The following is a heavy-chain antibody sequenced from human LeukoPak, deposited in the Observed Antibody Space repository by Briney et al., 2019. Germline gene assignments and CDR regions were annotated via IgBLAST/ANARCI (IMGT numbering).Heavy chain of an antibody. CDR2: IYPGDSDT. D-gene: IGHD6-13*01. CDR1: GYSFTNFW. Sequence: GESLKTSSKGSGYSFTNFWIGWVRQLPGKGLEWMGIIYPGDSDTRYSPSFQGQATMSADKSISTAYLQWSSLKATDIAIYYCARLIRAAAGRYYFDYWGQGTLVTVSS. J-gene: IGHJ4*02. V-gene: IGHV5-51*01. CDR3: ARLIRAAAGRYYFDY.